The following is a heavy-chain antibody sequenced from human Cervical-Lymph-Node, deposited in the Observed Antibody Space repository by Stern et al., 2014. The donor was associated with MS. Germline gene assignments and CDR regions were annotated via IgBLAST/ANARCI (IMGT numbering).Heavy chain of an antibody. Sequence: EVQLVESGGGLVQPGGSLRLSCAASGFTFDSYSMHWVRQVPGKGLEWVSRINTDGISPGYADSVKGRFAISRDNAKNMLYLEMNSLRAEDTAVYYCSGSNWYFFDYWGQGTLVTVSS. CDR3: SGSNWYFFDY. CDR2: INTDGISP. V-gene: IGHV3-74*02. CDR1: GFTFDSYS. J-gene: IGHJ4*02. D-gene: IGHD6-13*01.